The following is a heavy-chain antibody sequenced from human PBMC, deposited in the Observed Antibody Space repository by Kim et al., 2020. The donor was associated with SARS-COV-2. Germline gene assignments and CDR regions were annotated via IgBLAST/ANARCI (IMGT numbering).Heavy chain of an antibody. CDR2: ISWDGVST. V-gene: IGHV3-43D*03. Sequence: GGSLRLSCAASGFTFDDYAMHWVRQAPGKGLEWVSLISWDGVSTYYADSVKGRFTISRDNSKNSLYLQMNSLRVEDTALYYCAKESGYRTMRIGKYYYG. CDR3: AKESGYRTMRIGKYYYG. CDR1: GFTFDDYA. D-gene: IGHD5-12*01. J-gene: IGHJ6*01.